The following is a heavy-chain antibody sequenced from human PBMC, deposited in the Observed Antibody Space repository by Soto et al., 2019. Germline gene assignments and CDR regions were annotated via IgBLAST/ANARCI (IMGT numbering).Heavy chain of an antibody. Sequence: QVQLVQSGAGVKKPGSSVKVSCKASGGTFSSYTISWVRQAPGQGLEWMGRIIPILGIANYAQKFQGRITITADKSTSTAYMEVSSLRSEDTAVYYCARDAERPYDSRGWGGYDGMDVWGQGTTVTVSS. CDR2: IIPILGIA. CDR1: GGTFSSYT. D-gene: IGHD3-22*01. CDR3: ARDAERPYDSRGWGGYDGMDV. V-gene: IGHV1-69*08. J-gene: IGHJ6*02.